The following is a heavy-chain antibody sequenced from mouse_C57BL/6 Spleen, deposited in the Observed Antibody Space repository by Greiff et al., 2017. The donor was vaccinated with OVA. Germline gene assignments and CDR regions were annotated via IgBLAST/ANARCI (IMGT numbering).Heavy chain of an antibody. CDR2: IHPNSGST. CDR3: AREGNYYAMDY. CDR1: GYTFTSYW. Sequence: QVQLQQPGAELVKPGASVKLSCKASGYTFTSYWMHWVKQRPGQGLEWIGMIHPNSGSTNYNEKFKSKPTLTVDKSSSTAYMQLSSLTSEDSAVYYCAREGNYYAMDYWGQGTSVTVSS. J-gene: IGHJ4*01. V-gene: IGHV1-64*01. D-gene: IGHD2-1*01.